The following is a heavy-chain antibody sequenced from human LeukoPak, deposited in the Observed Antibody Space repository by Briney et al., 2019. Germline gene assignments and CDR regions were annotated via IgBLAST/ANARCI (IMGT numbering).Heavy chain of an antibody. J-gene: IGHJ6*02. Sequence: ASVKVSCKASGGTFSSYAISWVRQAPGQGLEWMGRIIPILGIANYAQKFQGRVTITADKSTSTAYMELSSLRSEDTAVYYCARDGTGDPGSYYYGMDVWGQGTTVTVSS. CDR2: IIPILGIA. D-gene: IGHD2-21*01. CDR3: ARDGTGDPGSYYYGMDV. V-gene: IGHV1-69*04. CDR1: GGTFSSYA.